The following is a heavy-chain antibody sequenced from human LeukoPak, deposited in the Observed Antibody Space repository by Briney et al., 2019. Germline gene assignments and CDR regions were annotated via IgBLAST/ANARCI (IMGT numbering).Heavy chain of an antibody. Sequence: SETLSLTCAVSGGSISDYYCNWIRQPVGKGLEWVGRIYTSGSTNYNPSLKSRITMSVDRSKNQFSLRLSSATAADTALYFCARNVLRYFDWGLDVLDFWGQGIMVTVSS. CDR1: GGSISDYY. D-gene: IGHD3-9*01. J-gene: IGHJ3*01. V-gene: IGHV4-4*07. CDR3: ARNVLRYFDWGLDVLDF. CDR2: IYTSGST.